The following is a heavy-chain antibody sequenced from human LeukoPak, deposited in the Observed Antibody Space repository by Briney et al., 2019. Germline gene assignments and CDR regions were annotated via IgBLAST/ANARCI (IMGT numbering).Heavy chain of an antibody. Sequence: GGSLRLSCAASGFTFSSYAMSWVRQAPGKGLEWVSGISWNSGSIGYADSVKGRFTISRDNAKNSLYLQMDSLRAEDTAVYYCAKGAPYYDFWSGSTDSGYWGQGTLVTVSS. CDR2: ISWNSGSI. J-gene: IGHJ4*02. D-gene: IGHD3-3*01. CDR3: AKGAPYYDFWSGSTDSGY. CDR1: GFTFSSYA. V-gene: IGHV3-9*01.